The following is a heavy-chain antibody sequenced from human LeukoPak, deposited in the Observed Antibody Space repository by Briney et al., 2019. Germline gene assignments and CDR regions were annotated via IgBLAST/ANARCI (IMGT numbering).Heavy chain of an antibody. V-gene: IGHV1-3*01. Sequence: ASVTVSCKASGYTFTSYAMHWVRQAPGQRLEWMGWINAGNGNTKYSQKFQGRVTITRDTSASTAYMELSSLRSEDTAVYYCARDRGTTGGFDYWGQGTLVTVSS. CDR2: INAGNGNT. J-gene: IGHJ4*02. CDR1: GYTFTSYA. CDR3: ARDRGTTGGFDY. D-gene: IGHD1-1*01.